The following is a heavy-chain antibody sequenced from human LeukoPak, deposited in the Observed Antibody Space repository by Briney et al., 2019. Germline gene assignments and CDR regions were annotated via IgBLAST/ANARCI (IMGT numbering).Heavy chain of an antibody. D-gene: IGHD3-22*01. CDR3: AKEKGYYDSSGYFVY. V-gene: IGHV3-23*01. CDR1: GFTFSSYV. Sequence: GGSLRLSCAASGFTFSSYVMSWVRQAPGKGLEWVSAISGSGGSTYYADSVKGRFTISRDNSKNTLYLQMNSLRAEDTAVYYCAKEKGYYDSSGYFVYWGQGTLVTVSS. J-gene: IGHJ4*02. CDR2: ISGSGGST.